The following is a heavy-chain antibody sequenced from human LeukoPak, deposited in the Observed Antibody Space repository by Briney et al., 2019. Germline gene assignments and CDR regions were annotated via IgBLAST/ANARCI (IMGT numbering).Heavy chain of an antibody. Sequence: GGSLRLSCAASGFTFSNYKMNWVRQAPGKGLEWVSSISSGSTYIYYADSVKGRFTISRDNAKNSLYLQMNSLRAEDTAVYYCARELISSTSLDYWGQETLVTVSS. CDR2: ISSGSTYI. CDR1: GFTFSNYK. V-gene: IGHV3-21*01. J-gene: IGHJ4*02. CDR3: ARELISSTSLDY.